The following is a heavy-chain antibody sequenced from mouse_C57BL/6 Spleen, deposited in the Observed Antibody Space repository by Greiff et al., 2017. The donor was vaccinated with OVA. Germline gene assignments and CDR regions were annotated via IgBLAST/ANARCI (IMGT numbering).Heavy chain of an antibody. CDR3: ARHLGYFDY. D-gene: IGHD4-1*01. Sequence: EVQLVESGGGLVQPGGSLKLSCAASGFTFSDYYMYWVRQTPEKRLEWVAYISNGGGSTYYPDTVKGRFTISRDNAKNTLYLQMSRLKSEDTAMYYCARHLGYFDYWGQGTTLTVSS. CDR2: ISNGGGST. CDR1: GFTFSDYY. J-gene: IGHJ2*01. V-gene: IGHV5-12*01.